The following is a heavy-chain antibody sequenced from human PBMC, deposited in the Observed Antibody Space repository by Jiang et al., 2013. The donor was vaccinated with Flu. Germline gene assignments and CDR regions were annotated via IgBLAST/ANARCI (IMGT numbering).Heavy chain of an antibody. D-gene: IGHD3-22*01. J-gene: IGHJ4*02. Sequence: QGLEWMGWISAYNGNTNYAQRLQGRVTMTTDTSTSTAYMELRSLRSDDTAVYYCARADYDSSGYPLDYWGQGTLVTVSS. CDR3: ARADYDSSGYPLDY. V-gene: IGHV1-18*01. CDR2: ISAYNGNT.